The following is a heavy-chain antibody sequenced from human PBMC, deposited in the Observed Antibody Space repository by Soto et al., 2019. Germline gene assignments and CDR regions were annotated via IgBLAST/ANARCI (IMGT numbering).Heavy chain of an antibody. D-gene: IGHD1-26*01. CDR2: ISSSSYI. CDR3: ARVVGGSFAPYYYYYYMDV. V-gene: IGHV3-21*01. CDR1: GFTFSSYS. J-gene: IGHJ6*03. Sequence: GGSLRLSCAASGFTFSSYSMNWARQAPGKGLEWVSSISSSSYIYYADSVKGRFTISRGNAKNSLYLQMNSLRAEDTAVYYCARVVGGSFAPYYYYYYMDVWGKGTTVTVSS.